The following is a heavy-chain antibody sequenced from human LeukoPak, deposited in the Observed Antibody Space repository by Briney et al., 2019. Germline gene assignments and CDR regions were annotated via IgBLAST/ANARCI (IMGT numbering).Heavy chain of an antibody. V-gene: IGHV3-11*01. D-gene: IGHD5-24*01. CDR2: ISNSGSAI. CDR1: GFTFSDYY. Sequence: GGSLRLSCAASGFTFSDYYMSWIRQAPGKGLEWVSYISNSGSAISYADPVKGRFTISRDNAKNSLYLQMNSLRAEDTAVYYCARDCGPDGYNCVMGYWGQGTLVTVSS. J-gene: IGHJ4*02. CDR3: ARDCGPDGYNCVMGY.